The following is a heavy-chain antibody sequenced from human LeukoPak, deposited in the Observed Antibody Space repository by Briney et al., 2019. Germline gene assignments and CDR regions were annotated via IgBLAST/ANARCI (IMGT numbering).Heavy chain of an antibody. D-gene: IGHD6-6*01. CDR1: GGSISSVGYY. CDR3: ASVAGSTSGNYYYYMDV. V-gene: IGHV4-31*03. Sequence: SETLSLTCTVSGGSISSVGYYWSRIRQHPGKGLEWIGYIYYSGSAYYNPSLKSRVTISVDTSNNQFSLKLSSVTAADTALYYCASVAGSTSGNYYYYMDVWGKGTTVTVSS. CDR2: IYYSGSA. J-gene: IGHJ6*03.